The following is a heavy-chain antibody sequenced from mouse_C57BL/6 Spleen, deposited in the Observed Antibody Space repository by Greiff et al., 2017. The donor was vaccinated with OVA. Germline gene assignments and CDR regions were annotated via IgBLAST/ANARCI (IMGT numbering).Heavy chain of an antibody. CDR2: IRSKSNNYAT. CDR3: VRHMLYSNYVDYAMDY. J-gene: IGHJ4*01. CDR1: GFSFNTYA. V-gene: IGHV10-1*01. D-gene: IGHD2-5*01. Sequence: EVMLVESGGGLVQPKGSLKLSCAASGFSFNTYAMNWVRQAPGQGLEWVARIRSKSNNYATYYADSVKDRFTISRDDSESMLYLQMNNLKTEDTAMYYCVRHMLYSNYVDYAMDYWGQGTSVTVAS.